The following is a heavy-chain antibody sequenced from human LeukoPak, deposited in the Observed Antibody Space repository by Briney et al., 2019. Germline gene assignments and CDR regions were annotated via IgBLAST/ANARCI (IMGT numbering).Heavy chain of an antibody. CDR1: GFTFSSFW. CDR3: ARARPYYCSGGSCYWSYYFDY. J-gene: IGHJ4*02. CDR2: IKQDGSQT. V-gene: IGHV3-7*01. D-gene: IGHD2-15*01. Sequence: GGSLRLSCAASGFTFSSFWMSWVRQAPGKGLEWVADIKQDGSQTYYVDSVKGRFTIFRDNAKNSLYLQMNSLRAEDTAVYYCARARPYYCSGGSCYWSYYFDYWGQGTLVTVSS.